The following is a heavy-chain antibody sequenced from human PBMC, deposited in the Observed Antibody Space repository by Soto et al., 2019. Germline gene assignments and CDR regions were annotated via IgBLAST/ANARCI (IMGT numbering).Heavy chain of an antibody. V-gene: IGHV3-66*01. CDR3: ATDGSGH. J-gene: IGHJ4*02. Sequence: EVQLVDSGGGLVQPGGSLRLSCAASGLTVSTNPMSWVRQAPGKGLEWVSVNYTGGGTHYADSVKGRCTITRDNAKNTVNLQMNSLRPEDTAVYYCATDGSGHWGQGTLVTVSS. CDR2: NYTGGGT. CDR1: GLTVSTNP.